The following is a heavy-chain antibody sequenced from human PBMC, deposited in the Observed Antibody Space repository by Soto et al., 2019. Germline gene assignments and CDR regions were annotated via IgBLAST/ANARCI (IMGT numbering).Heavy chain of an antibody. CDR1: GGSVSSGSYY. J-gene: IGHJ4*02. CDR3: ARVIARAVDY. CDR2: IYYSGST. Sequence: QVQLQESGPGLVKPSETLSLTCTVSGGSVSSGSYYWSWIRQPPGKGLEWIGYIYYSGSTNYNPSLKSRVTISVDTSKNQFSLKLSSVTAADTAVYYCARVIARAVDYWGQGTLVTVSS. D-gene: IGHD3-16*02. V-gene: IGHV4-61*01.